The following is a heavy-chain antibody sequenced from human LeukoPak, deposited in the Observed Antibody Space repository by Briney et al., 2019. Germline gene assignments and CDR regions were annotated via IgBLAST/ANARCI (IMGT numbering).Heavy chain of an antibody. D-gene: IGHD6-19*01. V-gene: IGHV3-23*01. J-gene: IGHJ4*02. CDR3: AKGPLIEVAGTTWDY. Sequence: GGSLRLSCAVSGFAFGSEAMSWVRQSPARGLEWVASISPGGGTTYYADYVKGRFTISRDNSKNSLFVQMNSLRAEDTAVYFCAKGPLIEVAGTTWDYWGQGTLVTVSS. CDR2: ISPGGGTT. CDR1: GFAFGSEA.